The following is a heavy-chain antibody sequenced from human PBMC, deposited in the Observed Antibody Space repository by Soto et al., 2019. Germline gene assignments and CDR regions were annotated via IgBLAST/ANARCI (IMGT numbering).Heavy chain of an antibody. D-gene: IGHD5-18*01. Sequence: PGGSLRLSCAASGYSFCDLYMTWIRQAPGKGLEWVSYISTSSTYINYADSVKGRFTISRDNARNSVYLQMNSLRAEDTAIYYCARELPGYSPSFYYFEYRGQGALVTVSS. CDR3: ARELPGYSPSFYYFEY. J-gene: IGHJ4*02. CDR2: ISTSSTYI. CDR1: GYSFCDLY. V-gene: IGHV3-11*05.